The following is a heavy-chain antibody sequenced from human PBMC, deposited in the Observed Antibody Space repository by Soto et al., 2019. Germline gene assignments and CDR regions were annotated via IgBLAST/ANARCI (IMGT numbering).Heavy chain of an antibody. Sequence: PSETLSLTCAVSGGSMRSNNRWSWVRQPPGKGLEWIGEIFHSGSTNYNPSLKTRVTISVDKSKNQFSLKLSSVTAADTAVYYCARVYSGSYYDSWGQGTLVTVSS. D-gene: IGHD1-26*01. CDR1: GGSMRSNNR. J-gene: IGHJ4*02. CDR3: ARVYSGSYYDS. V-gene: IGHV4-4*02. CDR2: IFHSGST.